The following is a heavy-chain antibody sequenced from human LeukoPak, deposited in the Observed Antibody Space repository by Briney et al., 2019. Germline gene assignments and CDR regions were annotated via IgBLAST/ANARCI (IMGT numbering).Heavy chain of an antibody. CDR3: ASSHSSGWYYFDY. CDR2: ISYDGSNK. CDR1: GFTFSTYG. D-gene: IGHD6-19*01. J-gene: IGHJ4*02. Sequence: GRSLRLSCAASGFTFSTYGMHWVRQAPGKGLDWVAVISYDGSNKYYADSVKGRFTISRDNSKNTLYLQMNSLRAEDTAVYYCASSHSSGWYYFDYWGQGTLVTVSS. V-gene: IGHV3-30-3*01.